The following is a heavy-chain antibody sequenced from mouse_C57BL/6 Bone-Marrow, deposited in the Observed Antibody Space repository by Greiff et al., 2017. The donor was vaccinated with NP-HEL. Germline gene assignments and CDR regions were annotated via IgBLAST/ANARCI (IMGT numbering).Heavy chain of an antibody. Sequence: VQLQQSGPGLVQPSQSLSITCTVSGFSLTSYGVHWVRQSPGKGLEWLGVIWSGGSTDYNAAFISRLSISKDNSKSQVFFKMNSLQADDTAIYYCASDGYSSSFAYWGQGTLVTVSA. CDR1: GFSLTSYG. D-gene: IGHD2-3*01. V-gene: IGHV2-2*01. CDR2: IWSGGST. CDR3: ASDGYSSSFAY. J-gene: IGHJ3*01.